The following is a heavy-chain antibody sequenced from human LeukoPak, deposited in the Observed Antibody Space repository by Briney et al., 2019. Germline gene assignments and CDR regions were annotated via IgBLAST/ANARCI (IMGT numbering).Heavy chain of an antibody. CDR3: ARVRLSGSYFFDY. V-gene: IGHV3-64*01. CDR2: ISSNGGST. Sequence: PGGSLRPSCAASGFTFSSYAMHWVRQAPGKGLEYVSAISSNGGSTYYANSVKGRFTISRDNSKNTLYLQMGSLRAEDMAVYYCARVRLSGSYFFDYWGQGTLVTVSS. J-gene: IGHJ4*02. CDR1: GFTFSSYA. D-gene: IGHD1-26*01.